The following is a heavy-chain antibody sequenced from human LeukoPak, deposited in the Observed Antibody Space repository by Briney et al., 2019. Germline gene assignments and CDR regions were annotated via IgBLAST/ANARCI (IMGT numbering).Heavy chain of an antibody. J-gene: IGHJ4*02. D-gene: IGHD4-17*01. CDR3: ARQWGYGDYYFDY. V-gene: IGHV4-39*01. Sequence: SETLSLTCTVSGGSISSSTYYWGWIRQPPGKGLEWIGSIYYSGSTYYNPSLKSRVTISVDTSKNQFSLKLTSVTAADTAVYYCARQWGYGDYYFDYWGQGTLVTVSS. CDR1: GGSISSSTYY. CDR2: IYYSGST.